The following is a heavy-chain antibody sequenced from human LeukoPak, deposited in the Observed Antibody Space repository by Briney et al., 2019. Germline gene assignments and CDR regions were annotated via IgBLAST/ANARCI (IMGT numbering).Heavy chain of an antibody. Sequence: GASVKVSCKASGGTFSSYAISWVRQAPGQGLEWMGGIIPIFGTANYAQKFQGRVTITTDESMSTAYMELSSLRSEDTAVYYCARDINGYYYDSHGYYPTDLWGQGTLVTVSS. J-gene: IGHJ5*02. D-gene: IGHD3-22*01. CDR1: GGTFSSYA. V-gene: IGHV1-69*05. CDR2: IIPIFGTA. CDR3: ARDINGYYYDSHGYYPTDL.